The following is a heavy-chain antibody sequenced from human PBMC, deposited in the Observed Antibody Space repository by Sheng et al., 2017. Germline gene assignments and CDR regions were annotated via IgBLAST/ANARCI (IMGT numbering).Heavy chain of an antibody. CDR3: ARAGSSGYYMDV. V-gene: IGHV3-30*02. CDR2: LRNDGTNI. D-gene: IGHD6-6*01. J-gene: IGHJ6*03. Sequence: QVQLVESGGGVVQPGGSLRLSCAASGFTFSNYAMLWVRQTPGKGLEWVALLRNDGTNIDYADSVRGRFTISRDNSKNTLYLQMNSLRVEDTAVYYCARAGSSGYYMDVWGKGTTVTVSS. CDR1: GFTFSNYA.